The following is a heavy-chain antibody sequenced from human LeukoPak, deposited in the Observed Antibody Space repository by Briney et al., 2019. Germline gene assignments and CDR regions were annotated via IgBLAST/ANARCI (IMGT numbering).Heavy chain of an antibody. CDR3: ARLANDAFDI. Sequence: GESLKISCKGSGYSFTSYWIGWVRQMPGKGLEWMGIIYPGDSDTRYSPSFQGQVTISADKSINTAYLQWSSLKASDTATYYCARLANDAFDIWGQGTMVAVSS. J-gene: IGHJ3*02. V-gene: IGHV5-51*01. CDR1: GYSFTSYW. CDR2: IYPGDSDT.